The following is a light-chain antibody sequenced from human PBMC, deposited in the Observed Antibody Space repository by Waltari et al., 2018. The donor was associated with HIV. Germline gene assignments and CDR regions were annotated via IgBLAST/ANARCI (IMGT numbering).Light chain of an antibody. CDR2: WAS. CDR3: QQYYNLPWT. V-gene: IGKV4-1*01. J-gene: IGKJ1*01. CDR1: QSVLYSSNNKNY. Sequence: DIVMTQSPDSLAVSLGERATINCKSSQSVLYSSNNKNYLVWYQQRPGQPPKLLIYWASTRESGVPDRFSGRGSGKDFTLTISSLQAEDVAVYYFQQYYNLPWTFGQGTKLEIK.